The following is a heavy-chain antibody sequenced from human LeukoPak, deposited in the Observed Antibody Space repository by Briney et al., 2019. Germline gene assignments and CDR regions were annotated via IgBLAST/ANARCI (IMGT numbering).Heavy chain of an antibody. D-gene: IGHD3-10*01. CDR2: VSSTGSGT. Sequence: GGSLRLSCVASGFAFSTYGMSWVRQAPGKGLEWVAAVSSTGSGTYYPDSLKGRFIISRDNSQNTVFLQMNSLRPEDTAFYFCAKDGPLLWFGPTDAWGQGILVTVSS. J-gene: IGHJ5*02. CDR3: AKDGPLLWFGPTDA. CDR1: GFAFSTYG. V-gene: IGHV3-23*01.